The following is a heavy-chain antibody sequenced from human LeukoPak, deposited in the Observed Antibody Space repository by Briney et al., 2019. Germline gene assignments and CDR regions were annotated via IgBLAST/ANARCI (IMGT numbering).Heavy chain of an antibody. CDR3: ARSVLTGTTDY. CDR1: GYTLTSYD. CDR2: MNPNSGNT. Sequence: ASVKVSCKASGYTLTSYDINWVRQATGQGLEWMGWMNPNSGNTGYAQKFQGRVTITRNTSISKASMVLSSLRSEDTAVYYCARSVLTGTTDYWGQETLVTVSS. J-gene: IGHJ4*02. D-gene: IGHD1-7*01. V-gene: IGHV1-8*03.